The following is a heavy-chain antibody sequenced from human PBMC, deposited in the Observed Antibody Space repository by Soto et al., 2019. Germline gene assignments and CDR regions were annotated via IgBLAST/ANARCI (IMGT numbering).Heavy chain of an antibody. V-gene: IGHV3-11*06. CDR2: ISPGSRYP. CDR3: ARDYYYGSGSYEDEQHYYYYHGMDV. J-gene: IGHJ6*02. CDR1: GFTFGYSY. D-gene: IGHD3-10*01. Sequence: GGSLRPSCAGSGFTFGYSYMSWIRQAPGKGLEWLSYISPGSRYPAYAGSVKGRFTISRDNAKRSLYLQMMSLTAEDTAVYYCARDYYYGSGSYEDEQHYYYYHGMDVWGQGTTVTVSS.